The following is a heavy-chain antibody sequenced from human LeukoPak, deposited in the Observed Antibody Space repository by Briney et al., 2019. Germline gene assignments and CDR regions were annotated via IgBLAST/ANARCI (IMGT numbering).Heavy chain of an antibody. CDR1: GDTFNSHT. CDR2: IMIIVGTA. CDR3: ARGEGARYYMDV. V-gene: IGHV1-69*13. D-gene: IGHD1-26*01. J-gene: IGHJ6*03. Sequence: SVKVSCKASGDTFNSHTITWVRQAPGQGLEWMGGIMIIVGTANYAQKFQGRVTITADESTSTAYMELNSLRSKDTAVYYCARGEGARYYMDVWGKGTTVTISS.